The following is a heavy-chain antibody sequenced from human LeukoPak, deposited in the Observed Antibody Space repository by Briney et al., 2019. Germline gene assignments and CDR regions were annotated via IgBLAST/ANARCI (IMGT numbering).Heavy chain of an antibody. Sequence: GGSLRLSCAASGFTVSSNYMSWVRQAPGKGLEWVSVIYSGGSTYYADSVKGRFTISRDNSKNTLCLQMNSLRAEDTAVYYCARVGGSLEPYYFDYWGQGTLVTVSS. CDR1: GFTVSSNY. V-gene: IGHV3-53*01. CDR3: ARVGGSLEPYYFDY. CDR2: IYSGGST. D-gene: IGHD6-25*01. J-gene: IGHJ4*02.